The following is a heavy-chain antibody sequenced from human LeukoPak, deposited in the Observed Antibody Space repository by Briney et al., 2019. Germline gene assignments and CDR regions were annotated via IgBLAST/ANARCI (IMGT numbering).Heavy chain of an antibody. V-gene: IGHV3-64D*06. CDR2: ISSNGGIT. Sequence: PGGSLRLSCSASGFTFSRYAMHWVRQAPGKGLEYVSAISSNGGITYYADSVKGRITISRDNSRNTLHLQMSSLRVEDTAVYYCVKDSSSGSYFDYWGQGTLVTVSS. D-gene: IGHD3-10*01. CDR1: GFTFSRYA. J-gene: IGHJ4*02. CDR3: VKDSSSGSYFDY.